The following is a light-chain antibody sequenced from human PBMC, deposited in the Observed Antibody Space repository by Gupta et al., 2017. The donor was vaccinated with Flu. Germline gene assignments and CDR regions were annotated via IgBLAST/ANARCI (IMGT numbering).Light chain of an antibody. Sequence: QSALTQPASVSGSPGQPITIACTGISSDVGGYNYVSWYQQHPGKAPKLMIYEVSNRPSGVSNRFSGSKSGNTASLTISGLQAEDEADYYCSSYTSSSTLYVFGTGTKVTVL. CDR2: EVS. J-gene: IGLJ1*01. CDR3: SSYTSSSTLYV. V-gene: IGLV2-14*01. CDR1: SSDVGGYNY.